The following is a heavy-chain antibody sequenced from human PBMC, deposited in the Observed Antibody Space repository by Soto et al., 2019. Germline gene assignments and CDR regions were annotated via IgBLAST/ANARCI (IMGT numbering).Heavy chain of an antibody. CDR2: SDPSDSYT. J-gene: IGHJ6*02. D-gene: IGHD3-10*02. CDR3: AGNVRIAQAVCYSGMDV. V-gene: IGHV5-10-1*01. CDR1: GYSFPSYW. Sequence: PGESLVPYCKGPGYSFPSYWLSLVRQMPGKGLEWMGRSDPSDSYTNYSPPFHGHLTTSAEKTISTAYLQWSSLKASDTAMYYCAGNVRIAQAVCYSGMDVWGQGTTVTVYS.